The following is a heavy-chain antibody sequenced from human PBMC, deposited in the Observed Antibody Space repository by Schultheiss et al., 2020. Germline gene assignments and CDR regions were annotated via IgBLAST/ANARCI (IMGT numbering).Heavy chain of an antibody. CDR1: GYTFTGYY. CDR2: INPNSGGT. J-gene: IGHJ4*02. CDR3: ATAPDSTTVTTFRDY. D-gene: IGHD4-17*01. V-gene: IGHV1-2*02. Sequence: ASVKVSCKASGYTFTGYYMHWVRQAPGQGLEWMGWINPNSGGTNYAQKFQGRVTITADESTSTAYMELSSLRSEDTAVYYCATAPDSTTVTTFRDYWGQGTLVTVSS.